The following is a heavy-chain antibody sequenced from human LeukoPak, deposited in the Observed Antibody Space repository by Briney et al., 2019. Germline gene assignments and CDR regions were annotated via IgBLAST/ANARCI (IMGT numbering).Heavy chain of an antibody. CDR2: IYPGDSDT. CDR3: AGRLPVTTGAFDI. J-gene: IGHJ3*02. CDR1: GYSFTSYW. D-gene: IGHD4-11*01. V-gene: IGHV5-51*01. Sequence: RGESLKISCKGSGYSFTSYWIGWVRPMPGKGLEWMGIIYPGDSDTRYSPSFQGQVTISADKSISTAYLQWSSLKASDTAMYYCAGRLPVTTGAFDIWGQGTMVTVSS.